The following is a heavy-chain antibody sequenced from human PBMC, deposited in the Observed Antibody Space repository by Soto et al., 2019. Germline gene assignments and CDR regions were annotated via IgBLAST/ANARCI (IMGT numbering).Heavy chain of an antibody. CDR2: IWYDGSNK. Sequence: ESGGGVVQPGRSLRLSCAASGFNFRNYGMHWVRQAPGKGLEWVAIIWYDGSNKYYADSVKGRFTISRDNSKDTLYLQMNNLRVEDTAVYYCARLYTWIMDYWGHGTLVTVSS. D-gene: IGHD5-12*01. V-gene: IGHV3-33*01. J-gene: IGHJ4*01. CDR3: ARLYTWIMDY. CDR1: GFNFRNYG.